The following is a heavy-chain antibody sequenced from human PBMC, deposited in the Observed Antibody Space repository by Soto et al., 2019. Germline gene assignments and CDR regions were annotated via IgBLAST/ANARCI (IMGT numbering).Heavy chain of an antibody. CDR1: GGSISSGDYY. Sequence: PSETLSLTCTVSGGSISSGDYYWSWIRQPPGKGLEWIGCIYYSGSTYYNPSLKSRVTISVDTSKNQFSLKLSSVTAGVTAVYYCARGVVGGLTWYVDYWGQGTLVTVPS. J-gene: IGHJ4*02. CDR2: IYYSGST. CDR3: ARGVVGGLTWYVDY. V-gene: IGHV4-30-4*01. D-gene: IGHD3-16*01.